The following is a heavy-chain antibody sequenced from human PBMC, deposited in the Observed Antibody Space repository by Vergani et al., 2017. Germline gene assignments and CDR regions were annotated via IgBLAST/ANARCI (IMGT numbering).Heavy chain of an antibody. J-gene: IGHJ4*02. Sequence: QVQLVQSGAEVKKPGASVKVSCKASGYTFTGYYMHWVRQAPGQGLEWMGWIKPNSGSTNYAQKFQGRVTMNRDTSISTAYMEVSRPRSDDTAVYYCGRYGCYAHWGQGTLVTVSS. CDR1: GYTFTGYY. V-gene: IGHV1-2*02. CDR2: IKPNSGST. D-gene: IGHD2-2*01. CDR3: GRYGCYAH.